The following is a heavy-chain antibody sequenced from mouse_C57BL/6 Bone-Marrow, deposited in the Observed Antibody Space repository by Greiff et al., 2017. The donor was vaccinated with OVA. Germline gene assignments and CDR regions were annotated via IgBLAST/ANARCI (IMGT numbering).Heavy chain of an antibody. CDR2: IWRGGST. J-gene: IGHJ4*01. Sequence: VMLVESGPGLVQPSQSLSITCTVSGFSLTSYGVHWVRQSPGKGLEWLGVIWRGGSTDYNAAFMSRLSITKDNSKSQVFFKMNSLQADDTAIYYCAKNDGSLYAMDYWGQGTSVTVSS. CDR3: AKNDGSLYAMDY. D-gene: IGHD2-3*01. CDR1: GFSLTSYG. V-gene: IGHV2-5*01.